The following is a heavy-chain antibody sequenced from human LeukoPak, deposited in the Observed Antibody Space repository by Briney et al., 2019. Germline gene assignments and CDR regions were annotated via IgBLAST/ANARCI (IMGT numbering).Heavy chain of an antibody. CDR2: ISGSGGST. V-gene: IGHV3-23*01. J-gene: IGHJ4*02. CDR3: VRDRDGYNY. CDR1: GFTFSSYA. D-gene: IGHD5-24*01. Sequence: GGSLRLSCAASGFTFSSYAMSWVRQAPGKGLEWVSAISGSGGSTYYADSVKGRFTISRDNPKNTLYLQMNSLRAEDTAMYYCVRDRDGYNYWGQGTLVTVSS.